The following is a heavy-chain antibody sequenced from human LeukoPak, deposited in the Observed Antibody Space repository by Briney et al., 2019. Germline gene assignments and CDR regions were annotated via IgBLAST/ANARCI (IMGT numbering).Heavy chain of an antibody. J-gene: IGHJ6*03. CDR3: ARSFLDYMDV. V-gene: IGHV4-4*07. Sequence: SETLSLTCTVSGESINPYYWNWIRQPVGKGLEWIGHIYKSGSTNYNPSLKSRVTMSLDTSKNQFSLKLRSVTAADTAVYFCARSFLDYMDVWGKGTTVTVSS. CDR1: GESINPYY. D-gene: IGHD2/OR15-2a*01. CDR2: IYKSGST.